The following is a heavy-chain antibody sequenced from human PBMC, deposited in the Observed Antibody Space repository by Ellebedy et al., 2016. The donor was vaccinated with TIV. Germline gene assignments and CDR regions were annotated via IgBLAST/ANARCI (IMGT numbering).Heavy chain of an antibody. CDR2: INSDGSST. J-gene: IGHJ4*02. D-gene: IGHD6-6*01. Sequence: GESLKISCAASGFTFSRYWMHWVRQAPGKGLVWVSRINSDGSSTSYADSVKGRSTISRDNAKDTLYLQMNSLRAEDTAVYYCARARYSSSSDFDYWGQGTLVTVSS. CDR3: ARARYSSSSDFDY. V-gene: IGHV3-74*01. CDR1: GFTFSRYW.